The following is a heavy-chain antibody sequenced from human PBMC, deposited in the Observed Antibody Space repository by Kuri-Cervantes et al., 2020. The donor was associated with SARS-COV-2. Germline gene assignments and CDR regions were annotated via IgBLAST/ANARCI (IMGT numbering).Heavy chain of an antibody. V-gene: IGHV3-23*01. CDR1: GFTFSSYA. Sequence: GGSLRLSCAASGFTFSSYAMTWVRQAPGKGLEWVSVISASGDFTYFADSVKGRFTISRDNSKNTLYLQMNSLRAEDTAVYYCAKAPRPHWDGGNSGDYWGQGTLVTVSS. D-gene: IGHD4-23*01. CDR3: AKAPRPHWDGGNSGDY. J-gene: IGHJ4*02. CDR2: ISASGDFT.